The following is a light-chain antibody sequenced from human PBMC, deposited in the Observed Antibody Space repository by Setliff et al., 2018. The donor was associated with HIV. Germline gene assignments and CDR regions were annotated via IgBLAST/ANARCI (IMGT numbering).Light chain of an antibody. Sequence: QSALTQPASVSGSPGQSITISCTGTGSDVGTSKYVSWYRQHPGKAPKLIIYDVTTRPSGVSNRFSGSKSANTASLTISGLQAEDEADYYCSIHRSRGYVFGTGTKVTVL. CDR1: GSDVGTSKY. J-gene: IGLJ1*01. V-gene: IGLV2-14*03. CDR3: SIHRSRGYV. CDR2: DVT.